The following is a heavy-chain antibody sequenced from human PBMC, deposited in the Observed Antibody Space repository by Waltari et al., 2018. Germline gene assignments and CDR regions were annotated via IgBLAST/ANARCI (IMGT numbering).Heavy chain of an antibody. J-gene: IGHJ4*02. D-gene: IGHD3-22*01. V-gene: IGHV1-18*01. CDR1: GYTFSNYG. CDR2: ISGYKGDT. CDR3: ARGGFLKSIIIVVMDFDY. Sequence: QVQLVQSGAEVKKPGASVTVSCKASGYTFSNYGISWVRQVTGQGLEWMGWISGYKGDTKYAQKVQGRVTMTTDTSTSTAYMEVRSLRSDDTAVYYCARGGFLKSIIIVVMDFDYWGQGTLVTVSS.